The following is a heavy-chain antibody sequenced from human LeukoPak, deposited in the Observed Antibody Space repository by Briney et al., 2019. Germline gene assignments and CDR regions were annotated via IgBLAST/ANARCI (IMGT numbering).Heavy chain of an antibody. J-gene: IGHJ4*02. CDR1: GYTFTGYY. D-gene: IGHD3-10*01. CDR3: ARDRPLDADDYYGFYFFDY. V-gene: IGHV1-2*02. CDR2: INPNSGGT. Sequence: ASVKVSCKASGYTFTGYYMHWVRQAPGQGLEWMGWINPNSGGTNHAQKFQGRVTMTRDTSISTAYMELSRLRSDDTAVYYCARDRPLDADDYYGFYFFDYWGQGTLVTVSS.